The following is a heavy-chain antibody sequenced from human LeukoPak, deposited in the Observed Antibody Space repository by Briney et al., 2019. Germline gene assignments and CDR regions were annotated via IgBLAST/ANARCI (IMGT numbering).Heavy chain of an antibody. Sequence: GGSLRLSCAASGFTFSSHSMNWVRQAPGKGLEWVSSISSSSSYIYYADSVKGRFTISRDNAKNSLYLQMNSLRAEDTAVYYCARDEGFYGSGSYYGYWGQGTLVTVSS. CDR1: GFTFSSHS. J-gene: IGHJ4*02. V-gene: IGHV3-21*01. CDR3: ARDEGFYGSGSYYGY. CDR2: ISSSSSYI. D-gene: IGHD3-10*01.